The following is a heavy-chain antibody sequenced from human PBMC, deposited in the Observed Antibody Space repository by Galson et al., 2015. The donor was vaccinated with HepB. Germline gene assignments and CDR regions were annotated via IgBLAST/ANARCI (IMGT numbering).Heavy chain of an antibody. Sequence: SVKVSCKVSGYPLTQLSMHWVRQAPGRGLEWVGCFDPDDGDRVYAQRFQGRVTMTEDTSTDTAYMELGSLRSEDTAVYYCAVGGSSHNPYYYYYLDVWSKGTTVTVSS. CDR2: FDPDDGDR. D-gene: IGHD3-16*01. J-gene: IGHJ6*03. CDR1: GYPLTQLS. V-gene: IGHV1-24*01. CDR3: AVGGSSHNPYYYYYLDV.